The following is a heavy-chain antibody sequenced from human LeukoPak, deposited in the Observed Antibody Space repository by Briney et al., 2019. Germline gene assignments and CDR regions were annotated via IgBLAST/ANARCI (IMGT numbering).Heavy chain of an antibody. J-gene: IGHJ4*02. CDR1: GGSISSSSYC. CDR3: ASLDYCSSTSCYLAFNY. CDR2: IYYSGST. V-gene: IGHV4-39*01. D-gene: IGHD2-2*01. Sequence: PSETLSLTCTVSGGSISSSSYCWGWIRQPPGKGLEWIGSIYYSGSTYYNPSLKSRVTISVDTSKNQFSLKLSSVTAADTAVYYCASLDYCSSTSCYLAFNYWGQGTLVTVSS.